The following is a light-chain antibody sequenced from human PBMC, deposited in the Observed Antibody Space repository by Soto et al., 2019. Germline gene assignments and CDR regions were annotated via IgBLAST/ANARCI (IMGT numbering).Light chain of an antibody. CDR3: CSYAGGYTHAV. Sequence: QSALTQPRSVSGPPGQSVSISCSGTSSDVGTYNYVSWYQQHPGKAPKLMIYDVSKRPSGVPDRFSGSKSGNTDSLTISVLQAEDEADYYCCSYAGGYTHAVFGGGTKLTVL. V-gene: IGLV2-11*01. CDR1: SSDVGTYNY. CDR2: DVS. J-gene: IGLJ2*01.